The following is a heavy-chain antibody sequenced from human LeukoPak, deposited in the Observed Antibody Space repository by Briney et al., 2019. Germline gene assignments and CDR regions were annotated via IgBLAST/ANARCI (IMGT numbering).Heavy chain of an antibody. V-gene: IGHV3-74*01. CDR1: GFTFSSYR. Sequence: PGGPVRLSCAASGFTFSSYRVHWVRHAPGKGLVGVSRMNSGGSSTSYADSVKGRFTISRDNAKNTLYLQMNSLRAEDTAVYYCARDQYYGSGSPDYWGQGTLVTVSS. J-gene: IGHJ4*02. D-gene: IGHD3-10*01. CDR3: ARDQYYGSGSPDY. CDR2: MNSGGSST.